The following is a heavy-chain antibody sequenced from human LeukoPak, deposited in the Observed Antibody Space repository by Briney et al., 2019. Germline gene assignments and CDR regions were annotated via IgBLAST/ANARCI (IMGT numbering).Heavy chain of an antibody. J-gene: IGHJ5*02. Sequence: SETLSLTCTVSSGSVSSSNYWGWIRQPPGKGLEWIGNIYYSGSTYYNPSLKSRVTISVDTSKNQFSLKLSSVTAADTAVYYCARDRYVAARLGMGWFDPWGQGTLVTVSS. D-gene: IGHD6-6*01. CDR2: IYYSGST. CDR3: ARDRYVAARLGMGWFDP. V-gene: IGHV4-39*07. CDR1: SGSVSSSNY.